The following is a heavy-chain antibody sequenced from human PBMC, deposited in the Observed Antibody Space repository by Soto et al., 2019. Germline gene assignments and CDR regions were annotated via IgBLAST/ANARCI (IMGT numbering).Heavy chain of an antibody. D-gene: IGHD1-20*01. CDR2: IIPILGIA. CDR3: ARDYGITGTAYDAFDI. CDR1: GGTFSSYT. J-gene: IGHJ3*02. Sequence: ASVKVSCKASGGTFSSYTISWVRQAPGQGLEWMGRIIPILGIANYAQKFQGRVTITADKSTSTAYMELSSLRSEDTAVYYCARDYGITGTAYDAFDIWGQGTIVTVSS. V-gene: IGHV1-69*04.